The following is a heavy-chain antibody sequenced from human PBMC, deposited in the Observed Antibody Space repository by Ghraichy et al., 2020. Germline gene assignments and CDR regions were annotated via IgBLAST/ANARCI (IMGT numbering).Heavy chain of an antibody. D-gene: IGHD3-9*01. CDR1: GGSISSSSYY. CDR2: IYYSGST. CDR3: AKLWGLRYLEERYYYHAMDV. J-gene: IGHJ6*02. Sequence: SETLSLTCTVSGGSISSSSYYWGWIRQPPGKGLEWIGSIYYSGSTYYNPSLKSPVTISVDTSKNQFSLKLSSVTAADTAVYYCAKLWGLRYLEERYYYHAMDVWGQGTTVTVSS. V-gene: IGHV4-39*01.